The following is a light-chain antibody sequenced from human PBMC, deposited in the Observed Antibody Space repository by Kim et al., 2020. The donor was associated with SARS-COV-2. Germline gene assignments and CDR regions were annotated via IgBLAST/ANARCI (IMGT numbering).Light chain of an antibody. V-gene: IGKV1-16*02. CDR1: PEVTNS. CDR3: QQYETYPFA. Sequence: ASVGETVTLTGRASPEVTNSLALAQQKPEEAPKSLIYGASYLQKGVPSKFSGSGSGTDFTHTINSLQPEDFGTYYCQQYETYPFAYGPGPKVDIK. CDR2: GAS. J-gene: IGKJ3*01.